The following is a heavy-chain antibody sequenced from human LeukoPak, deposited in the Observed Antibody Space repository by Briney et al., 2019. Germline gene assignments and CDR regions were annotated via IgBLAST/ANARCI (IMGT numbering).Heavy chain of an antibody. J-gene: IGHJ4*02. CDR2: ISGGGSTI. CDR1: GFTFSSYE. Sequence: GGSLRLSCAASGFTFSSYEMNWVRQAPGKGLEWVSYISGGGSTIYYADSVKGRFTISRDNAKNSLYLQMNSLRAEDTAVYYCARLAVAGKFDYWGQGTLVTVSS. D-gene: IGHD6-19*01. V-gene: IGHV3-48*03. CDR3: ARLAVAGKFDY.